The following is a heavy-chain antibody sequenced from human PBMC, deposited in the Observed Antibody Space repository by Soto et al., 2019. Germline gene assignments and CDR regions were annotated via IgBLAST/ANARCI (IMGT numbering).Heavy chain of an antibody. Sequence: SETLSLTCTVSGDSFSRYYWDWIRQPPGKGLEWIGTIFSSGTTNYKSSLKSRLTMAIDPSKNQFSLRLTSVTAADSAVYFCVRGRQTGGLGWGWFDPWGQGTLVTVSS. D-gene: IGHD7-27*01. CDR3: VRGRQTGGLGWGWFDP. CDR2: IFSSGTT. J-gene: IGHJ5*02. V-gene: IGHV4-59*01. CDR1: GDSFSRYY.